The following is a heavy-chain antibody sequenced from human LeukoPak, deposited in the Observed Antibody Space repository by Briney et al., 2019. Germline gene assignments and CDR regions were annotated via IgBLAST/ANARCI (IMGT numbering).Heavy chain of an antibody. V-gene: IGHV4-38-2*01. CDR1: GYSISSGYY. D-gene: IGHD2-15*01. J-gene: IGHJ3*02. CDR3: ASSYCSGGSCYSGDAFDI. CDR2: IYHSGST. Sequence: SETLSLTCAVSGYSISSGYYWGWIRQPPGKGLGWIGSIYHSGSTYYNPSLKSRVAISVDTSKSQFSLKLSSVTAADTAVYYCASSYCSGGSCYSGDAFDIWGQGTMVTVSS.